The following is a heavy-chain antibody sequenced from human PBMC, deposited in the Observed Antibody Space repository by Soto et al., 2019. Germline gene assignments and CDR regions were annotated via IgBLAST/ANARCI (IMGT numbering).Heavy chain of an antibody. CDR2: NYWNDDK. CDR1: GLSLSTSGMG. Sequence: GSGPTLVNPTQTLTLTCTFSGLSLSTSGMGVGWIRQPPGKALEWLALNYWNDDKRYGPSLKSRLTITKDTSKNQVVLTMTSMDPADTATYYCVHSRGYYTGDYWGQGTLVTVSS. CDR3: VHSRGYYTGDY. D-gene: IGHD3-3*01. V-gene: IGHV2-5*01. J-gene: IGHJ4*02.